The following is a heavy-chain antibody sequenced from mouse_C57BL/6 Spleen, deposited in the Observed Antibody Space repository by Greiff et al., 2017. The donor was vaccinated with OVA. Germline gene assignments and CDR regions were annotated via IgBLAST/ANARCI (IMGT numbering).Heavy chain of an antibody. D-gene: IGHD2-1*01. Sequence: VQLQQPGAELVKPGASVKLSCKASGYTFTSYWMQWVKQRPGQGLEWIGEIDPSDSYTNYNQKFKGKATLTVDTSSSTAYMQLSSLTSEDSAVYYCARRYGNDWYFDVWGTGTTVTVSS. V-gene: IGHV1-50*01. CDR3: ARRYGNDWYFDV. CDR2: IDPSDSYT. J-gene: IGHJ1*03. CDR1: GYTFTSYW.